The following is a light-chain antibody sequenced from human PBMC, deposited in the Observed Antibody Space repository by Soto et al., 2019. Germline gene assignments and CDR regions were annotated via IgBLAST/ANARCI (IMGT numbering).Light chain of an antibody. CDR3: QQYNVYSWT. CDR2: KAS. J-gene: IGKJ1*01. Sequence: DIQMTPSPSTLSASVGDRVTITCRASQSISSWLAWYQQKPGKAPKLLIYKASSLESGVPSRFSGSGSGTEFTLTISSLQPDDFATYYCQQYNVYSWTFGQGTKVDIK. V-gene: IGKV1-5*03. CDR1: QSISSW.